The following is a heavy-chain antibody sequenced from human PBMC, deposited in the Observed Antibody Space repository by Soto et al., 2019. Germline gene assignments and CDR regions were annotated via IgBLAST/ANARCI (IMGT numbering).Heavy chain of an antibody. Sequence: SQTLSLTCAISGDSVSGNSAAWNWIRQSPSRGLEWLGRTYYRSKWYNEYAVSVESRITINPDTSKNQFSLQLDSVTAEDTAVYYCARDLNSSGWINAFDVWGQGTTVTVSS. CDR2: TYYRSKWYN. CDR3: ARDLNSSGWINAFDV. CDR1: GDSVSGNSAA. V-gene: IGHV6-1*01. J-gene: IGHJ3*01. D-gene: IGHD6-19*01.